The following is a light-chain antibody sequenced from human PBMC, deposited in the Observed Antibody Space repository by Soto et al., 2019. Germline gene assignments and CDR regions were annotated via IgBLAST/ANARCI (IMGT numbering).Light chain of an antibody. CDR3: SSYAGSNNVV. V-gene: IGLV2-8*01. Sequence: QSALTQPPSASGSHGQSVTISCTGTSSDVGGYNYVSWYQQHPGKAPKLMIYEVIKRPSGVPDRFSGSKSGNTASLTVSGLQAEDEADYYCSSYAGSNNVVFGGGTKFTVL. J-gene: IGLJ2*01. CDR1: SSDVGGYNY. CDR2: EVI.